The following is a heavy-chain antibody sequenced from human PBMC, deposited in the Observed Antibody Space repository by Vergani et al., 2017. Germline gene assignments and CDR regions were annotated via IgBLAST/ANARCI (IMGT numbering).Heavy chain of an antibody. CDR2: IYTSGST. Sequence: QVQLQESGPGLVKPSQTLSLTCTVSGGSISSGSYYWSWIRQPAGKGLEWIGRIYTSGSTNYNPSLKSRVTISVDTSKNQFSLKLSSVTAADTAVYYCARSRIRGLFDYWGQGTLVTVSS. D-gene: IGHD2/OR15-2a*01. CDR3: ARSRIRGLFDY. V-gene: IGHV4-61*02. J-gene: IGHJ4*02. CDR1: GGSISSGSYY.